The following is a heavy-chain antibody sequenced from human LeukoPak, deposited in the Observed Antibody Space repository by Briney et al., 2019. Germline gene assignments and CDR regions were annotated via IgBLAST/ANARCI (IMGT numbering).Heavy chain of an antibody. Sequence: GGSLRLSCSASGFTFNSYSMNWVRQAPGKGLEWVSYISSSSTTIYYADSVKGRFTISRDNAKNSLYLQMNSLRVADTAVYYCARGPYKDFWSGYSDYWGQGTLVTVSS. D-gene: IGHD3-3*01. CDR3: ARGPYKDFWSGYSDY. J-gene: IGHJ4*02. V-gene: IGHV3-48*01. CDR2: ISSSSTTI. CDR1: GFTFNSYS.